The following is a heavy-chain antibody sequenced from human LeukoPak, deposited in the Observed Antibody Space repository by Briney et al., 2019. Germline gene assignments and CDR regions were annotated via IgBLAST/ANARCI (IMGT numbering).Heavy chain of an antibody. CDR2: INPNSGDT. D-gene: IGHD2-2*01. V-gene: IGHV1-2*06. CDR3: ARDYCSSTSCLFDY. CDR1: GYTFTSYY. Sequence: ASVKVSCKASGYTFTSYYMHWVRQAPGQGLEWMGRINPNSGDTNYAQKFQGRVTMTRDTSISTAYVELSRLGSDDTAVYYCARDYCSSTSCLFDYWGQGTLVTVSS. J-gene: IGHJ4*02.